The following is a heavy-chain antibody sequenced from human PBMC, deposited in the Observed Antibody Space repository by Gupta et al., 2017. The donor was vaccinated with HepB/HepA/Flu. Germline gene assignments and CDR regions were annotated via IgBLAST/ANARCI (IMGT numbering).Heavy chain of an antibody. CDR1: GFAFSDFA. CDR2: IRGDSGDI. D-gene: IGHD4-11*01. CDR3: VKDHDTRARDYTYIHVDV. V-gene: IGHV3-23*01. Sequence: EEQLLESGGGVVQPGGSLRLACAASGFAFSDFAMSWVRQAPGKGLELLSEIRGDSGDINYADSVKGRFIISRDNSINTLYLQMHSLRAEDTALYYCVKDHDTRARDYTYIHVDVWGKGTTVTVSS. J-gene: IGHJ6*04.